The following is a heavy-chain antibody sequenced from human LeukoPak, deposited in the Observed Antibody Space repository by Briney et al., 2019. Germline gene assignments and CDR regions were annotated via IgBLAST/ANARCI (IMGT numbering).Heavy chain of an antibody. D-gene: IGHD2-2*01. CDR3: AGGGYCSSASCFAPLFDW. V-gene: IGHV4-4*07. Sequence: SETLSLTCTVSGGSISGYYWSWIRQPAGKGPEWIGRIYISETTNYNPSLKSRVAMSLYTSKSQFSLRLRSVTAADTALYFCAGGGYCSSASCFAPLFDWWGRGILVTVSS. J-gene: IGHJ4*02. CDR2: IYISETT. CDR1: GGSISGYY.